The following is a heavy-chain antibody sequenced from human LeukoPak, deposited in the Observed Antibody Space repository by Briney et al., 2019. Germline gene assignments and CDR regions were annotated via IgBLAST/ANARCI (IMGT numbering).Heavy chain of an antibody. D-gene: IGHD3/OR15-3a*01. CDR3: ARGAMFFAGNY. J-gene: IGHJ4*02. V-gene: IGHV1-2*06. CDR1: GYTFTGYY. CDR2: FDPNNGGT. Sequence: ASVKVSCKAFGYTFTGYYMYWVLQAPGQGLEWMGRFDPNNGGTSYAQKFQGRVTMTSNTSISTAYMELSSLRSEDTAVYYCARGAMFFAGNYWGQGTLVTVSS.